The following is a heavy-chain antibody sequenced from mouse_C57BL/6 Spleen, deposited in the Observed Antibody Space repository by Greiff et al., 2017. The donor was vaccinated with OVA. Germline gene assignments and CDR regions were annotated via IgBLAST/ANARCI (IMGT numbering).Heavy chain of an antibody. J-gene: IGHJ1*03. Sequence: VQLQQSGAELVKPGASVKISCKASGYAFSSYWMNWVKQRPGKGLEWIGQIYPGDGDTNYNGKFKGKATLTADKSSSTAYMQLSSLTSEDSAVYFWARGNYYGSSHWYFDVWGTGTTVTVSS. CDR3: ARGNYYGSSHWYFDV. D-gene: IGHD1-1*01. V-gene: IGHV1-80*01. CDR2: IYPGDGDT. CDR1: GYAFSSYW.